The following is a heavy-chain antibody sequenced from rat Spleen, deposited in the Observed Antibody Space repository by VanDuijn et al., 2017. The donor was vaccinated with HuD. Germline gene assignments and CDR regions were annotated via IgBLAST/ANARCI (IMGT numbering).Heavy chain of an antibody. D-gene: IGHD1-4*01. CDR3: TSHGARVSRFAY. Sequence: EVQLVESDGGLVQPGRSLKLSCAASGFTLSDHYMAWVRQAPTTGLEWVASISTGGGNTYDLDPVKGRFTISRDNVKSTLDLQMDSMRSEDTATYYCTSHGARVSRFAYWGQGTLVTVSS. J-gene: IGHJ3*01. V-gene: IGHV5-25*01. CDR2: ISTGGGNT. CDR1: GFTLSDHY.